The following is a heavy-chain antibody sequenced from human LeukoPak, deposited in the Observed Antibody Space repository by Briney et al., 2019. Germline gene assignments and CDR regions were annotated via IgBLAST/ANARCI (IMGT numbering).Heavy chain of an antibody. Sequence: TGGSLRLSCAASGFTFSDHYMDWVRQAPGKGLEWVGRTRNKANSYTTEYAASVKGRFTISRDDSKNSLYLQMNSLRAEDTAVYYCATDGLGASGGIDFWGQGTLVTVSS. CDR1: GFTFSDHY. CDR2: TRNKANSYTT. J-gene: IGHJ4*02. D-gene: IGHD1-26*01. V-gene: IGHV3-72*01. CDR3: ATDGLGASGGIDF.